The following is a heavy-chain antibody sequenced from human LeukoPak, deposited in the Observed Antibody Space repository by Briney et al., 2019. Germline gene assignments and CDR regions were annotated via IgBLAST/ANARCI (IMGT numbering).Heavy chain of an antibody. CDR1: GYTFTSYY. J-gene: IGHJ4*02. CDR2: MNPNSGNT. D-gene: IGHD3-22*01. Sequence: ASVKVSCKASGYTFTSYYINWVRQATGQGPEWMGWMNPNSGNTAYAQKFQGRVTITRNTSISTAYMELSSLRSEDTAIYYCAREDYYDSGSSDYWGQGTLVTVSS. V-gene: IGHV1-8*01. CDR3: AREDYYDSGSSDY.